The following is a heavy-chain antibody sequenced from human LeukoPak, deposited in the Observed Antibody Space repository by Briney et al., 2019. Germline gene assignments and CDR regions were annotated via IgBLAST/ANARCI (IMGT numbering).Heavy chain of an antibody. CDR3: AKLHLVVTATPFDY. Sequence: PGGSLRLSCAASGFTFSSYGMSWVRQAPGKGLEWVSAISGSGGSTYYADSVKGRFTISRDNSKNTLYLQMNSLRAEDTAVYYCAKLHLVVTATPFDYWGQGTLVTVSS. D-gene: IGHD2-21*02. J-gene: IGHJ4*02. V-gene: IGHV3-23*01. CDR2: ISGSGGST. CDR1: GFTFSSYG.